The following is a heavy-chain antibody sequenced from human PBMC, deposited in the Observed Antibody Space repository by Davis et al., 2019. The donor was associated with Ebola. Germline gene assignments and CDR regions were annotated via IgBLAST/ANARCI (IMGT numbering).Heavy chain of an antibody. CDR2: IGVYNLKT. D-gene: IGHD3-10*01. J-gene: IGHJ4*02. Sequence: ASVKVSCKASGYIFTSYGINWVRQAPGQGLERMGWIGVYNLKTHFAQEFQGRVSLTTDIPRNTVYMELRNLRFDDTAVYYCARGSESYCIGTNCYLSEADFWGQGTQVTVSS. CDR1: GYIFTSYG. V-gene: IGHV1-18*01. CDR3: ARGSESYCIGTNCYLSEADF.